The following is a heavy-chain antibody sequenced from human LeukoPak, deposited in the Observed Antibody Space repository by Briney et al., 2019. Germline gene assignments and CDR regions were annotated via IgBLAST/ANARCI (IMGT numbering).Heavy chain of an antibody. Sequence: GGSLRLSCAASGFTFSSYAMPWVRQAPGKGLEYVSAISSNGGSTYYANSVKGRFTISRDNSKNTLYLQMGSLRAEDMAVYYCARDWSEYDFWSGYYYYYGMDVWGQGTTVTVSS. V-gene: IGHV3-64*01. CDR1: GFTFSSYA. D-gene: IGHD3-3*01. J-gene: IGHJ6*02. CDR3: ARDWSEYDFWSGYYYYYGMDV. CDR2: ISSNGGST.